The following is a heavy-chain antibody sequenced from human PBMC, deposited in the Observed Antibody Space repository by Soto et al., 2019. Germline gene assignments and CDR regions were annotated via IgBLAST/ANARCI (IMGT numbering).Heavy chain of an antibody. CDR2: ISYDSSYI. CDR3: ARDFNYDYIWGSYRRSRAFDI. CDR1: GSIFRGYG. J-gene: IGHJ3*02. V-gene: IGHV3-33*01. D-gene: IGHD3-16*02. Sequence: GGSLRLSCAASGSIFRGYGMHWVRQAPGKGLEWVAVISYDSSYIYYADSVMGRFTISRDNAKNSLYLQMNSLRAEDTAVYYCARDFNYDYIWGSYRRSRAFDIWGQGTMVTVSS.